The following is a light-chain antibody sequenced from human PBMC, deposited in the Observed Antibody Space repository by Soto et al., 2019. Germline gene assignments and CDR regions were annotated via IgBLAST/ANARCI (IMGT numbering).Light chain of an antibody. J-gene: IGKJ4*01. Sequence: DIQMTQSPSTLSASVGDRVTITCRASQSISSWLAWYQQKPGKAPKLLIYKASTLESGVPSRFSGSGSGTEFTLPISSLQPDDFATFSCQQYTSYPLTFGGGTKVEI. V-gene: IGKV1-5*03. CDR2: KAS. CDR1: QSISSW. CDR3: QQYTSYPLT.